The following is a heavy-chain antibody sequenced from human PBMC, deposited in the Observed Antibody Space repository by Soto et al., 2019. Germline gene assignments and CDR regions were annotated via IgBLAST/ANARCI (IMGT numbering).Heavy chain of an antibody. CDR3: AKPYSSSWYLMDY. CDR1: GFTFSSYG. J-gene: IGHJ4*02. CDR2: ISYDGSNK. D-gene: IGHD6-13*01. V-gene: IGHV3-30*18. Sequence: QVQLVESGGGVVQPGRSLRLSCAASGFTFSSYGMHWVRQAPGKGLEWVAVISYDGSNKYYADSVKGRFTISRDNSKNTLYLQMNSLRAEDTAVYYCAKPYSSSWYLMDYWGQGTLVTVSS.